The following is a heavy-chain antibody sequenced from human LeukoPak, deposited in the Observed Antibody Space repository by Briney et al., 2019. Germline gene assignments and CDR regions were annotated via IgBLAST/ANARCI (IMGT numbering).Heavy chain of an antibody. CDR1: GFIFSNYG. D-gene: IGHD6-13*01. CDR2: LSGSGGRT. J-gene: IGHJ4*02. V-gene: IGHV3-23*01. CDR3: AKDGYSSSRYALLNYFDY. Sequence: GGSLRLSCTTSGFIFSNYGMSRVRQAPGKGLEWVSGLSGSGGRTYYADSVKGRFTISRDNSKNTLFLQMNSLRAEDTAIYYCAKDGYSSSRYALLNYFDYWGQGTLVTVSS.